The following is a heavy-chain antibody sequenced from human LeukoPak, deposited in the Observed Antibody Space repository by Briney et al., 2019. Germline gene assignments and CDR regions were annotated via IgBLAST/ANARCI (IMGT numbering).Heavy chain of an antibody. D-gene: IGHD2-8*02. CDR1: GFTSSTYC. CDR3: ARFTRNTGGFQ. J-gene: IGHJ4*02. Sequence: TLRLSCALSGFTSSTYCMSWAGPATRKGRDWVAMIKQVGSEKYYVDSVKGRFTISRDNAKNSLFLQMKSPRAEEPTVFYCARFTRNTGGFQGGQGTRLSVSS. V-gene: IGHV3-7*01. CDR2: IKQVGSEK.